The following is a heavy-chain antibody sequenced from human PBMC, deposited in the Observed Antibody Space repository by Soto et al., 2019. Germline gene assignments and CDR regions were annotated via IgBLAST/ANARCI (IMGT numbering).Heavy chain of an antibody. CDR3: ARDRRAVAGRSYFDY. CDR2: ISAYNGNT. CDR1: GYTFTSYG. V-gene: IGHV1-18*01. Sequence: ASVKVSCKASGYTFTSYGISWVRQAPGQRLEWMGWISAYNGNTNYAQKLQGRVTMTTDTSTSTAYMELRSLRSDDTAVYYCARDRRAVAGRSYFDYWGQGTLVTVSS. D-gene: IGHD6-19*01. J-gene: IGHJ4*02.